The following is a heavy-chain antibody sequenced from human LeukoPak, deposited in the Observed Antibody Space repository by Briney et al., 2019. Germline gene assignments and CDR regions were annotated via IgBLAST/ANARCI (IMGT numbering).Heavy chain of an antibody. CDR2: ISSSGSSI. J-gene: IGHJ4*02. CDR1: GFTVSNNY. CDR3: ARGRPGFYFDY. D-gene: IGHD6-25*01. Sequence: GGSLRLSCAASGFTVSNNYMSWVRRAPGKGLEWVSYISSSGSSIYYADSVKGRFTISRDNAKNSLYLQMNSLRAEDTAVYYCARGRPGFYFDYWGQGTLVTVSS. V-gene: IGHV3-11*04.